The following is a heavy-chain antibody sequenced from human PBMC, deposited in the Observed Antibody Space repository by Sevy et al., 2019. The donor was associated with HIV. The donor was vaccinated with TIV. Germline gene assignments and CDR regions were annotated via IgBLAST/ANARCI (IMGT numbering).Heavy chain of an antibody. J-gene: IGHJ6*02. CDR3: ARGDFWSGYYYYAMDV. CDR1: GGSISSYY. Sequence: SETLSLTCTVSGGSISSYYWSWIRQPAGKGLEWIGRIYTSGSTNYNPSLKSRVTMSVDTSKNQVSLKLGSVTAADTAVYYCARGDFWSGYYYYAMDVWGQGTTVTVSS. V-gene: IGHV4-4*07. D-gene: IGHD3-3*01. CDR2: IYTSGST.